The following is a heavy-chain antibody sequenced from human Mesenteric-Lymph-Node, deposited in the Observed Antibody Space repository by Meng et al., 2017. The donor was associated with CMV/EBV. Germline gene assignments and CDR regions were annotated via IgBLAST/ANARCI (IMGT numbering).Heavy chain of an antibody. CDR2: VSSDGSRT. CDR3: AAGYLDL. V-gene: IGHV3-74*03. J-gene: IGHJ2*01. Sequence: GGSLRLSCAASGFTFSNFWMHWVRQAPGEGLVWVSRVSSDGSRTTYADSVKGRFTISRDNVKNTLYLQMDSLRAEDTAVYYCAAGYLDLWGRGTLVTVSS. CDR1: GFTFSNFW.